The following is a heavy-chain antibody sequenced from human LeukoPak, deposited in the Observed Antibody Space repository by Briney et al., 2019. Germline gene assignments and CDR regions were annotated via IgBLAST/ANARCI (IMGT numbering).Heavy chain of an antibody. V-gene: IGHV3-23*01. D-gene: IGHD6-13*01. Sequence: GGSLRLSCAASGFTFSSYAMSWVRQAPGKGLEWGSAISGSGGSTYYADSVKGRFTISRDNSKNTLYLQMNSLRAEDTAVYYCAKDHGSWYVSELYFDYWGQGTLVTVSS. CDR1: GFTFSSYA. CDR3: AKDHGSWYVSELYFDY. CDR2: ISGSGGST. J-gene: IGHJ4*02.